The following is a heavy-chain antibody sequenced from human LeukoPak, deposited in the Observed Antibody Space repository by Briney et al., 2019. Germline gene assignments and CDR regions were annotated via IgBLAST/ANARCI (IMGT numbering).Heavy chain of an antibody. Sequence: GGSLRLSCAASGFTFSPYSLNWVRQAPGKGLEWAGYISSTSRYIYYADSVKGRFIISRDNAKNSLYLQMNSPKVEDTGIYYCARDPGVPAAPLDYWGQGTLVAVSS. J-gene: IGHJ4*02. CDR2: ISSTSRYI. V-gene: IGHV3-21*01. CDR1: GFTFSPYS. D-gene: IGHD2-2*01. CDR3: ARDPGVPAAPLDY.